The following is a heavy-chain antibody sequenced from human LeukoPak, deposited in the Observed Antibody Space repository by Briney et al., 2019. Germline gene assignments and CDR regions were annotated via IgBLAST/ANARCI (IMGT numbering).Heavy chain of an antibody. CDR3: AKTPTILRRLSLSPPYYFDY. D-gene: IGHD3-3*01. J-gene: IGHJ4*02. CDR1: GFTFDDYA. Sequence: GGSLRLSCAASGFTFDDYAMHWVRQAPGKGLEWVSGISWNSGSIGYADSVKGRFTISRDNSKNTLYLQMSSLRAEDTAVYYCAKTPTILRRLSLSPPYYFDYWGQGTLVTVSS. V-gene: IGHV3-9*01. CDR2: ISWNSGSI.